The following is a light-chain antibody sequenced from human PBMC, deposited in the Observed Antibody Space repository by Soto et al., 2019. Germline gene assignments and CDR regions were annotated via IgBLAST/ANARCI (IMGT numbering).Light chain of an antibody. J-gene: IGKJ4*01. CDR2: DAS. CDR1: QTVRNNY. Sequence: EFVLTQSPGTLSLSPGERATLSCRASQTVRNNYLAWYQQKPGQAPRLLIYDASSRATGIPDRFSGGGSETDFTLTISSLEPEDFAVYYCQQRSSWPLTFGGGTKVDIK. CDR3: QQRSSWPLT. V-gene: IGKV3D-20*02.